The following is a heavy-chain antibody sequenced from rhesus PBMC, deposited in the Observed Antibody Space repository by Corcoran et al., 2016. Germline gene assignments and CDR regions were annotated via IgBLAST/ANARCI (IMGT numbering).Heavy chain of an antibody. J-gene: IGHJ6*01. Sequence: QVQLQESGPGVVKPSETLSLTCAVSCGSISSGNDWIWHRQLPGTGLEWIGYIYVCSCGHTSNPSRKILITLSEDSSKTHFSLRLSCVSAADTAVYYCARFDIGTATYCLYSWGLGFVVPVSS. CDR3: ARFDIGTATYCLYS. V-gene: IGHV4-76*01. D-gene: IGHD5-36*01. CDR1: CGSISSGND. CDR2: IYVCSCGH.